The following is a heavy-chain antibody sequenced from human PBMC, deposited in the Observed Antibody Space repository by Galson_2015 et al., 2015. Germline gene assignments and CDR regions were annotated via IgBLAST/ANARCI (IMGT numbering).Heavy chain of an antibody. J-gene: IGHJ3*02. D-gene: IGHD4-11*01. CDR3: AREGGYSDYGNAFEI. CDR2: VNSDGSST. V-gene: IGHV3-74*01. Sequence: SLRLSCAASGFTFSRYWMQWVRQAPGKGLVWVSRVNSDGSSTTYADSVKGRFTISRDNAKNTLYLQMNSLRVEDTAVYYCAREGGYSDYGNAFEIWVQGTMVTVSS. CDR1: GFTFSRYW.